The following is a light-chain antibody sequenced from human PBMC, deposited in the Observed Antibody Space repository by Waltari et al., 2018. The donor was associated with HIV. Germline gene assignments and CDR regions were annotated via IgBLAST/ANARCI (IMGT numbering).Light chain of an antibody. CDR1: SSDVEGSTS. V-gene: IGLV2-8*01. Sequence: QSALTQPPSASGSPGQSVTISCTGTSSDVEGSTSVSWYQQLPGKAPKLMIFEVNKRPSGVPDRFSGSQSGNTASLTVSGLQPEDEADYDCSSHAGSNLVVVFGGGTKRTVL. CDR2: EVN. J-gene: IGLJ2*01. CDR3: SSHAGSNLVVV.